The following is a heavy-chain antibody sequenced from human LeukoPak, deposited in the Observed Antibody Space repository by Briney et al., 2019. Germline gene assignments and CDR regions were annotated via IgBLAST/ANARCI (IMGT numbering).Heavy chain of an antibody. CDR1: GYTFTGYY. Sequence: ASVKVSCKASGYTFTGYYMHWVRQAPGQGLEWMGWINPNSGGTNYAQKFQGRVTMTRDTSISTAYMELSRLRSDDTAVYYCAREVGWSYSDDYWGQGTLVTVSS. D-gene: IGHD1-26*01. V-gene: IGHV1-2*02. CDR2: INPNSGGT. J-gene: IGHJ4*02. CDR3: AREVGWSYSDDY.